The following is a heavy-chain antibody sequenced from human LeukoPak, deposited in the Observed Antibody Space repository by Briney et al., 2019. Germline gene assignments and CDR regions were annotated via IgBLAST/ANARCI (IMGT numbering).Heavy chain of an antibody. D-gene: IGHD1-26*01. CDR1: GFRFSNYG. CDR2: ITGSGGST. CDR3: AKNLLGSESFSWHFDL. V-gene: IGHV3-23*01. Sequence: GGSLRLSCAASGFRFSNYGMSWVRQAPGKGLAWVSSITGSGGSTRVDSVKDRFTISRDNSKNTLYLQVNSLRADDTAVYFCAKNLLGSESFSWHFDLWGRGTLVTVSS. J-gene: IGHJ2*01.